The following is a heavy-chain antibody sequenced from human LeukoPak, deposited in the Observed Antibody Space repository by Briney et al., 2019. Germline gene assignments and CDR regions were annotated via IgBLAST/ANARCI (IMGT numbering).Heavy chain of an antibody. CDR3: AGFQIAAAVTGSFDV. CDR1: GFTFSAYA. CDR2: FSATDGSA. D-gene: IGHD6-25*01. Sequence: PGGSLRLSCAASGFTFSAYAMTWVRQAPGKGLEWVSAFSATDGSAQYADSVKGRFTISRDSTTNTLFLQMSSLRAEDTAVYCCAGFQIAAAVTGSFDVWGQGTRVSVSS. J-gene: IGHJ3*01. V-gene: IGHV3-23*01.